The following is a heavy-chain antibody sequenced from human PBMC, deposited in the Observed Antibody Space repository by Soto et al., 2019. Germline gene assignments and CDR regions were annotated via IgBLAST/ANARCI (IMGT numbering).Heavy chain of an antibody. V-gene: IGHV4-59*12. J-gene: IGHJ5*02. CDR1: GGSISSYY. Sequence: SETLSPTCTVSGGSISSYYWSWIRQPPGKGLEWIGYIYNSGRTNYNPSLKSRVTISVDRSKNQLSLKLSSVTAADTAVYYCARVPWPWGQGTLVTVSS. CDR2: IYNSGRT. CDR3: ARVPWP.